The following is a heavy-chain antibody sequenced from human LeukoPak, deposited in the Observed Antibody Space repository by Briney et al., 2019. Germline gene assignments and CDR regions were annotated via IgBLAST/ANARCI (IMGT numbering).Heavy chain of an antibody. CDR2: ISSSGSTI. V-gene: IGHV3-11*04. Sequence: GGSLRLSCAASGFTFSDYYMTWIRQAPGKGLEGVSYISSSGSTIYYADSVKGRFTISRDNAKNSLYLQMNSLRAEDTAVYYCASPPKGTSTGYWGQGTLVTVSS. CDR3: ASPPKGTSTGY. D-gene: IGHD1-14*01. CDR1: GFTFSDYY. J-gene: IGHJ4*02.